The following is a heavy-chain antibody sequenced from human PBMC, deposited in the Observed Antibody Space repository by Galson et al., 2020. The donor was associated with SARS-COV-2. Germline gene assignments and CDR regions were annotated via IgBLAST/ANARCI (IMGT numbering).Heavy chain of an antibody. D-gene: IGHD2-2*02. CDR3: ARDGQSYTQLYYYYGTDV. CDR2: IKQDGSER. V-gene: IGHV3-7*01. CDR1: GFPFSTYW. Sequence: GGSLRLSCAASGFPFSTYWTTWVRQAPGKGLEWVANIKQDGSERHYVDSVKGRFTTSRNNAKNSQSQQMNSLKAEDTSVYYCARDGQSYTQLYYYYGTDVWGQETTVTVTS. J-gene: IGHJ6*02.